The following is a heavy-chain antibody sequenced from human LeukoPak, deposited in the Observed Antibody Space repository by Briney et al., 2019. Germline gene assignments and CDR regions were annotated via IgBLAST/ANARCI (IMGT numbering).Heavy chain of an antibody. V-gene: IGHV3-23*01. CDR3: AKTGSSSWGYFDY. CDR1: GFTFSSYA. CDR2: ISGSGGST. D-gene: IGHD6-13*01. J-gene: IGHJ4*02. Sequence: TGGSLRLSCAASGFTFSSYAMSWARQAPGKGLEWVSAISGSGGSTYYADSVKGRFTISRDNSKNTLYLQMNSLRPEDTAVYYCAKTGSSSWGYFDYWGQGTLVTVSS.